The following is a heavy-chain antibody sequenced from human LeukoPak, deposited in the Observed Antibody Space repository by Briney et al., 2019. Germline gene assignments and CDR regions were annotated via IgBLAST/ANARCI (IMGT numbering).Heavy chain of an antibody. CDR3: ANGGGSGSYYTGY. Sequence: SETLSLTCTVSGGSISSSSYYWGWIRQPPGTGLEWIGSIYYSGSTYYNPSLKSRVTISVDTSKNQFSLKLSSVTAADTAVYYCANGGGSGSYYTGYWGQGTLVTVSS. CDR1: GGSISSSSYY. J-gene: IGHJ4*02. CDR2: IYYSGST. V-gene: IGHV4-39*01. D-gene: IGHD3-10*01.